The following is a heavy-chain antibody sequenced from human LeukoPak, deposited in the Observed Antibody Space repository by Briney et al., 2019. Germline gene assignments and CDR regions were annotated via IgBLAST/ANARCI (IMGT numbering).Heavy chain of an antibody. Sequence: PSETLSLTCTVSGDSISNYYWSWIRQPPGKGLEWIGYIYYSGSTDYNPSLKSRVTISVDTSKNSVSLKLNSVTAADTAVYYCARDLGILWFDPWGQGTLVTVSS. CDR3: ARDLGILWFDP. V-gene: IGHV4-59*01. CDR2: IYYSGST. D-gene: IGHD1-1*01. CDR1: GDSISNYY. J-gene: IGHJ5*02.